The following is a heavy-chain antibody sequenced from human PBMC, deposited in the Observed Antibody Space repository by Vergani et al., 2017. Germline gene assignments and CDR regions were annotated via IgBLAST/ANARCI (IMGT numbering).Heavy chain of an antibody. D-gene: IGHD1-1*01. CDR2: IKQDGSEK. CDR1: GFTFSSYW. V-gene: IGHV3-7*01. J-gene: IGHJ6*02. Sequence: VQLVESGGGVVQPGRSLRLSCAASGFTFSSYWMSWVRQAPGKGLEWVANIKQDGSEKYYVDSVKGRFTISRDNAKNSLYLQMNSLRAEDTAVYYCATLMRTTGTTAYGMDVWGQGTTVTVSS. CDR3: ATLMRTTGTTAYGMDV.